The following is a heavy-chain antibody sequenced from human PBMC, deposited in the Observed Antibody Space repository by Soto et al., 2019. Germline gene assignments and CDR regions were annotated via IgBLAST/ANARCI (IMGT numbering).Heavy chain of an antibody. CDR2: TIPLFCTP. D-gene: IGHD2-2*01. V-gene: IGHV1-69*06. J-gene: IGHJ4*02. Sequence: GAPVKGSSKASGGTFTSYAITWVRQAPGKGFEWMGGTIPLFCTPNYAQKFQGRVTITADKSTNTVYMELSSLRSEDTAVYYCARDAVGYQPQTYWGQGTLVTVSS. CDR1: GGTFTSYA. CDR3: ARDAVGYQPQTY.